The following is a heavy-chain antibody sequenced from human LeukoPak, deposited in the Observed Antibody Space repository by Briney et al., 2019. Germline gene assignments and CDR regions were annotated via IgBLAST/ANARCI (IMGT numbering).Heavy chain of an antibody. D-gene: IGHD5-12*01. J-gene: IGHJ4*02. CDR3: AKGKYSGYDLEPENFDY. V-gene: IGHV3-30*18. Sequence: GGSLRLSCAASGFTFSSYGMHWVRQAPGKGPEWVAVISYDGSNKYYADSVKGRFTISRDNSKNTLYLQMNSLRAEDTAVYYCAKGKYSGYDLEPENFDYWGQGTLVTVSS. CDR2: ISYDGSNK. CDR1: GFTFSSYG.